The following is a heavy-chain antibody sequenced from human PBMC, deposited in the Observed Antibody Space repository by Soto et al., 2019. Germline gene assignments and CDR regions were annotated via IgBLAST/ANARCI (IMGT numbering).Heavy chain of an antibody. CDR2: THYRSKWNK. V-gene: IGHV6-1*01. J-gene: IGHJ5*02. D-gene: IGHD6-6*01. Sequence: SQTLSLTCAISGDSVSSKSAAWNWIRQSPSRGLEWLGRTHYRSKWNKDYAVSVKSRISLNPATTRNQFSLQLNSVTPEDTAVYYCAGAGGFSSSWSPPPTFDPWGKGTLVTSPQ. CDR3: AGAGGFSSSWSPPPTFDP. CDR1: GDSVSSKSAA.